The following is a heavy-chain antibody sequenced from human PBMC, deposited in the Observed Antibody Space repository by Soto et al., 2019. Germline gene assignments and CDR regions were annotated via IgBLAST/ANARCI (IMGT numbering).Heavy chain of an antibody. CDR1: GYTLTELS. D-gene: IGHD3-10*01. CDR3: ATAPAPHVWYPN. CDR2: FDPEDGET. Sequence: ASVKVSCKVSGYTLTELSMHWVRQAPGKGLEWMGGFDPEDGETIYAQKFQGRVTMTEDTSTDTAYMELSSLRSEDTAVYYCATAPAPHVWYPNWGQGTLVTVSS. V-gene: IGHV1-24*01. J-gene: IGHJ4*02.